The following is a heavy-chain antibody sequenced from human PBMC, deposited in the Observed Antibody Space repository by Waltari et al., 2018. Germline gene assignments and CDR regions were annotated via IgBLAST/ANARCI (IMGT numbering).Heavy chain of an antibody. CDR2: IKQDGNEK. V-gene: IGHV3-7*01. J-gene: IGHJ4*02. CDR1: GFTFSTEW. CDR3: ARDDALGY. Sequence: EVQLVASGGELVQPGGSLRLTCAAAGFTFSTEWMSWVRQATGEGLEWVANIKQDGNEKYYVDSVKGRFTISRDNANNSLFLQMNSLRAEDTAVYYCARDDALGYWGQGTLVTVSS. D-gene: IGHD3-16*01.